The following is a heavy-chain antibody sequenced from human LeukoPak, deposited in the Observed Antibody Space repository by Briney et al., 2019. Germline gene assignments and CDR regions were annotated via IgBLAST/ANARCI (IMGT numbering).Heavy chain of an antibody. CDR1: GGSISSYY. CDR2: ISYSGST. D-gene: IGHD3-10*01. Sequence: PSGTLSLTCRVSGGSISSYYWNWIRQPPGKGLEWIGSISYSGSTNYNPSFESRVTIPIDTSKNQISLKLSSVTAADTAIYYFVRAPERWYSYGSYSYHYMDVWGRGTTVTVSS. CDR3: VRAPERWYSYGSYSYHYMDV. V-gene: IGHV4-59*01. J-gene: IGHJ6*03.